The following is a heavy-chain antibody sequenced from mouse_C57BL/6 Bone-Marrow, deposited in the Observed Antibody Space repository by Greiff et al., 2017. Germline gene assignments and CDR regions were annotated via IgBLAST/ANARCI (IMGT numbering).Heavy chain of an antibody. V-gene: IGHV14-4*01. CDR3: STLSYDNPHWYFDV. Sequence: EVQLQQSGAELVRPGASVKLSCTASGFNIKDDYMHWVKQRPEQGLEWIGWFDPENGDTEYASKFQGKATITADTSSNTAYLELSSLTSEDTAVYYCSTLSYDNPHWYFDVWGTGTTVTVSS. D-gene: IGHD2-1*01. CDR1: GFNIKDDY. CDR2: FDPENGDT. J-gene: IGHJ1*03.